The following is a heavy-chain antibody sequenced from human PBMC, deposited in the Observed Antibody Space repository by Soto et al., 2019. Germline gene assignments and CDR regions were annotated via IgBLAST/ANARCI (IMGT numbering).Heavy chain of an antibody. CDR1: GFTFSSYS. CDR2: ISSSSYTL. J-gene: IGHJ3*02. CDR3: ARELYYGDYSAFDI. D-gene: IGHD4-17*01. Sequence: VQLVESGGGLVQPGGSLRLSCAASGFTFSSYSMDWVRQAPGKGLEWVSYISSSSYTLYYADSVKGRFTISRDNAQNSLYLQMNSLRAEDTAVYYCARELYYGDYSAFDIWGQGAMVTVSS. V-gene: IGHV3-48*01.